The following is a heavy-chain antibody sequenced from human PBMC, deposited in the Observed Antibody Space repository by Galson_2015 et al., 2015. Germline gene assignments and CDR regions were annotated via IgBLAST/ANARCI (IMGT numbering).Heavy chain of an antibody. CDR2: ISYDGSIK. V-gene: IGHV3-33*01. D-gene: IGHD7-27*01. J-gene: IGHJ4*02. CDR1: GLTFRNYG. CDR3: ASSRKYTAGEGWHSVS. Sequence: SLRLSCAASGLTFRNYGMQWVRQAPGKGLEWVAIISYDGSIKYYADSVKGRFTISRDNSKNTLYLQMNSLRAEDTAVYYCASSRKYTAGEGWHSVSRGQGGLVT.